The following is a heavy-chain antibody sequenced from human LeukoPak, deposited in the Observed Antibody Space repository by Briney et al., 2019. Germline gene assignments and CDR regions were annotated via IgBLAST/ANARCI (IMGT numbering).Heavy chain of an antibody. CDR1: GGSVNGYY. Sequence: SETLSLTCTVSGGSVNGYYWNWIRQAPGKGLEWIGFIHYSGLTVYSPSLQSRVSMSVDTSRNQFSLDLSSVTAADTALYYCARQPLGFCGGDCYSGYFQHWGQGTLVTVSS. CDR2: IHYSGLT. CDR3: ARQPLGFCGGDCYSGYFQH. D-gene: IGHD2-21*02. V-gene: IGHV4-59*02. J-gene: IGHJ1*01.